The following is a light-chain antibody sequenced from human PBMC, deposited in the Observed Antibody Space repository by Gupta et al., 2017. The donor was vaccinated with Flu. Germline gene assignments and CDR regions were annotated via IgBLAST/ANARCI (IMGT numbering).Light chain of an antibody. CDR2: HND. J-gene: IGLJ2*01. CDR1: NVVAKR. Sequence: QAATLTCGGDNVVAKRVHSYQHRPAHAPVLVVFHNDIRPPVLPERFSVSNSRSTAALTIIRVEAGDEADYYCQVWDGNSDHVVFGGGTKLTVL. CDR3: QVWDGNSDHVV. V-gene: IGLV3-21*02.